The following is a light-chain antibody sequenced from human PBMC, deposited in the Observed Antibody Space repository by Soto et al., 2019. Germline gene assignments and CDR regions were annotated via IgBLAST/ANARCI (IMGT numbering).Light chain of an antibody. CDR3: QHYDNWPPWT. J-gene: IGKJ1*01. V-gene: IGKV3-20*01. CDR1: QSVSNNY. CDR2: GAS. Sequence: EIVMTQSPGTLSLSPGERATLSCRASQSVSNNYLAWYQQKPGQAPRLLIYGASNRATGIPDRSSGSWSGTDFTLTISRLEPEDFAVYYCQHYDNWPPWTFGPGTKVDIK.